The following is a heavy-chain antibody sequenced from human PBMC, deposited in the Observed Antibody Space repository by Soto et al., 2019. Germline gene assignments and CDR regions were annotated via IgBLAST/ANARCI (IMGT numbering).Heavy chain of an antibody. V-gene: IGHV3-33*01. CDR1: GFTFSSYG. D-gene: IGHD4-17*01. CDR2: IWYDGSNK. Sequence: QVQLVESGGGVVQPGRSLRLSCAASGFTFSSYGMHWVRQAPGKGLEWVAVIWYDGSNKYYADSVKGRFTISRDNSKNTLYLQMNSLGAEETAVYYCARDGVLSTVTTPDLVGYFDYWGQGTLVTVSS. CDR3: ARDGVLSTVTTPDLVGYFDY. J-gene: IGHJ4*01.